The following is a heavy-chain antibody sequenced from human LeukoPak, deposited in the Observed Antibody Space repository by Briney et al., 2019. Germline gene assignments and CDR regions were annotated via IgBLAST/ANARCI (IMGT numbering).Heavy chain of an antibody. CDR3: ARVSGIAAAGWFDP. CDR2: IIPIFGIA. CDR1: GGTFSSYA. V-gene: IGHV1-69*04. D-gene: IGHD6-13*01. J-gene: IGHJ5*02. Sequence: GASVKVSCTASGGTFSSYAINWVRQAPGQGLEWMGRIIPIFGIANYAQKFQGRVTITADKSTSTAYMELSSLRSEDTAVYYCARVSGIAAAGWFDPWGQGTLVTVSS.